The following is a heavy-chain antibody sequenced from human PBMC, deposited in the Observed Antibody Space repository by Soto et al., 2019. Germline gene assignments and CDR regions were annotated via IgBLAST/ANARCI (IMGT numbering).Heavy chain of an antibody. V-gene: IGHV1-46*01. CDR2: MHPTKGDR. CDR3: AREEIAGSASCYDY. J-gene: IGHJ4*02. CDR1: GYTFTNYF. D-gene: IGHD2-2*01. Sequence: QVQLVQSGAEVKKPGASVSISCKASGYTFTNYFMHWVRQAPGQGLEGMAIMHPTKGDRTYAQNFQGRVTVTGDTSTGTVIMELSSLRSEDTAVYFCAREEIAGSASCYDYWGQGTLVTVSS.